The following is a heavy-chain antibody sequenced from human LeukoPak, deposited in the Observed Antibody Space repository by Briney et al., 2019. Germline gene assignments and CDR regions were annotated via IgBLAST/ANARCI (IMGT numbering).Heavy chain of an antibody. CDR3: ARALADTRGYYLGFDY. CDR2: ITNSGGAM. Sequence: GGSLTLYCVASGFTFSDYYRVWQRPAQGKGREWVSYITNSGGAMFCAESLKGRLTIFRGNAKKSLYLQMNSLRPDDTALYYCARALADTRGYYLGFDYWGQGTLVTVSS. CDR1: GFTFSDYY. J-gene: IGHJ4*02. D-gene: IGHD3-22*01. V-gene: IGHV3-11*04.